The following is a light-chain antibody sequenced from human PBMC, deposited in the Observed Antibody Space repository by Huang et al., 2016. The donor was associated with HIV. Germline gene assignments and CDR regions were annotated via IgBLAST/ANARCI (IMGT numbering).Light chain of an antibody. J-gene: IGKJ4*01. Sequence: EIVMIQSPATLSVSPRERVTLSCRANRSVSTNLAWYQQRPGQAPRLLIYGSSTRAPGIPARFSGSGSGTDFSLTISSLQSEDFALYYCHQYNIWLLSFGGGTRVDI. V-gene: IGKV3-15*01. CDR2: GSS. CDR1: RSVSTN. CDR3: HQYNIWLLS.